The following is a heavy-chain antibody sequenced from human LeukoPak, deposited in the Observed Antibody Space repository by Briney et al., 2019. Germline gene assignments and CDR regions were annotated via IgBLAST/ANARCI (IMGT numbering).Heavy chain of an antibody. CDR3: ARDEPYCSSTSCYTRSDAFDI. Sequence: GWSLRLSCAASGFTFSSYWMSWVRQAPGKGLEWVANIKQDGSEKYYVDSVKGRFTISRDNAKNSLYLQMNSLRAEDTAVYYCARDEPYCSSTSCYTRSDAFDIWGQGTMVTVSS. J-gene: IGHJ3*02. D-gene: IGHD2-2*02. CDR1: GFTFSSYW. CDR2: IKQDGSEK. V-gene: IGHV3-7*01.